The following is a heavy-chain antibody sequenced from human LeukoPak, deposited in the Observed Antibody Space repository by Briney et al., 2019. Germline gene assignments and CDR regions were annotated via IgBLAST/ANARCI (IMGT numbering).Heavy chain of an antibody. CDR2: ISYIGST. V-gene: IGHV4-59*11. Sequence: SETLSLTCAVSDDSFSSHYWTWIRQPPGKGLEWIGYISYIGSTNYNPSLKSRVTISIDTSKNQFSLKLSSVTAADTAVYYCASIAARPSYYYYMDVWGKGTTVTVSS. J-gene: IGHJ6*03. CDR1: DDSFSSHY. D-gene: IGHD6-6*01. CDR3: ASIAARPSYYYYMDV.